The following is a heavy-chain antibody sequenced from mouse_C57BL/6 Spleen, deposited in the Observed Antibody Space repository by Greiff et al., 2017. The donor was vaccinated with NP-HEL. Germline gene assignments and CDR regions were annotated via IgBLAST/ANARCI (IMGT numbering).Heavy chain of an antibody. CDR3: ARDYDYGGEGYYFDY. J-gene: IGHJ2*01. CDR1: GYTFTSYW. CDR2: IYPSDSET. Sequence: VQLQQPGAELVRPGSSVKLSCKASGYTFTSYWMDWVKQRPGQGLEWIGNIYPSDSETHYNQKFKDKATLTVDKSSSTAYMQLSSLTSEDSAVYYCARDYDYGGEGYYFDYWGQGTTLTVSS. V-gene: IGHV1-61*01. D-gene: IGHD2-4*01.